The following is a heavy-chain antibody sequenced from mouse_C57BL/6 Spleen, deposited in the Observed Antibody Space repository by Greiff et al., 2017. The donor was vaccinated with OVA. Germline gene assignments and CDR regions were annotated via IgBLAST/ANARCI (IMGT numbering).Heavy chain of an antibody. CDR3: ARGDYYGSSYDFFAY. V-gene: IGHV2-6*03. Sequence: QVQLQQSGPGLVAPSQSLSITCTVSGFSLTSYGVHWVRQPPGKGLEWLVVIWSDGSTTYNSALKSRLSISKDNSKSQVFLKMNSLQTDDTAMYYCARGDYYGSSYDFFAYWGQGTLVTVSA. CDR2: IWSDGST. CDR1: GFSLTSYG. J-gene: IGHJ3*01. D-gene: IGHD1-1*01.